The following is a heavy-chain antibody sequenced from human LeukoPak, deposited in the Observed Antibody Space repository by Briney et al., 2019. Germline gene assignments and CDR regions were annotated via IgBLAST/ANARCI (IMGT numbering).Heavy chain of an antibody. D-gene: IGHD6-13*01. Sequence: GGSLRLSCAASGFTFDDYAMHWVRQAPGKGLEWVSGISWDSGSIGYADSVKGRFTIYRDNAKNSLYLQMNSLRAEDTALYYCAKDIGAAAGGVYDAFDIWGQGTMATVSS. V-gene: IGHV3-9*01. CDR3: AKDIGAAAGGVYDAFDI. CDR1: GFTFDDYA. CDR2: ISWDSGSI. J-gene: IGHJ3*02.